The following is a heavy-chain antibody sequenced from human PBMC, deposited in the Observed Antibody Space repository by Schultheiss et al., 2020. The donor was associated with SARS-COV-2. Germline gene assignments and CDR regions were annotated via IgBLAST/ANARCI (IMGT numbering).Heavy chain of an antibody. CDR1: GFTVSSNY. CDR2: ISSSSSYT. CDR3: ARDSWVDTAMVKGYYYGMDV. Sequence: GGSLRLSCAASGFTVSSNYMSWIRQAPGKGLEWVSYISSSSSYTNYADSVKGRFTISRDNAKNSLYLQMNSLRAEDTAVYYCARDSWVDTAMVKGYYYGMDVWGQGTTVTVSS. V-gene: IGHV3-11*05. D-gene: IGHD5-18*01. J-gene: IGHJ6*02.